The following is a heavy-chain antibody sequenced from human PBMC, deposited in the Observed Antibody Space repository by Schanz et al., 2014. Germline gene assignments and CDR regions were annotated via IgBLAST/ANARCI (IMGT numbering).Heavy chain of an antibody. CDR3: ARDGDFDY. Sequence: EVQLVESGGGLVQPGGSLRLSCAASGFTFSTYWMHWVRQAPGKGLEWISAISGSGVSTHYADSVKGRFTISRDNSKNTLYLQMSSLRAEDTAVYYCARDGDFDYWGQGTLVTVSS. J-gene: IGHJ4*02. CDR2: ISGSGVST. CDR1: GFTFSTYW. V-gene: IGHV3-23*04.